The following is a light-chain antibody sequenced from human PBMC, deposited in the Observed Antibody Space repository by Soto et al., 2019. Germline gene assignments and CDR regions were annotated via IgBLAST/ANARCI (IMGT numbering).Light chain of an antibody. CDR3: QQRNNWPLT. CDR1: QSVSYN. J-gene: IGKJ4*01. CDR2: DAS. Sequence: EIVLTQSPATLSLSPGERATLSCRASQSVSYNLAWYQQKPGQAPRLLIYDASYSANGIPSRFSGSGSWTAFTLNILRLVPEDFADYYCQQRNNWPLTFGGGTKVEL. V-gene: IGKV3-11*01.